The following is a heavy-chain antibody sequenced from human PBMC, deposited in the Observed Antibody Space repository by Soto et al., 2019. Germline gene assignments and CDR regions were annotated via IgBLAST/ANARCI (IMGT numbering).Heavy chain of an antibody. CDR1: GFTFSSYS. D-gene: IGHD6-13*01. J-gene: IGHJ6*02. CDR3: ARDHGKAAAVCCGNYYYGMDV. Sequence: GGSLRLSCAASGFTFSSYSMNWVRQAPGKGLEWVSSISSSSSYIYYADSVKGRFTISRDNAKNSLYLQMNSLRAEDTAVYYCARDHGKAAAVCCGNYYYGMDVWGQGTTVTVSS. CDR2: ISSSSSYI. V-gene: IGHV3-21*01.